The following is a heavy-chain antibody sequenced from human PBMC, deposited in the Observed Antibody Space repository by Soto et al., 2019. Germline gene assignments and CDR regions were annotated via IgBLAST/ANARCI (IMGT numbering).Heavy chain of an antibody. CDR2: ISYDGSNK. CDR1: GFTFSSYG. CDR3: AKVPRRQQWLVWGVDY. V-gene: IGHV3-30*18. J-gene: IGHJ4*02. D-gene: IGHD6-19*01. Sequence: QVQLVESGGGVVQPGRSLRLSCAASGFTFSSYGMHWVRQAPGKGLEWVAVISYDGSNKYYADSVKGRFTISRDNSKNTLYLQMNSLRAEDTAVYYCAKVPRRQQWLVWGVDYWGQGTLVTVSS.